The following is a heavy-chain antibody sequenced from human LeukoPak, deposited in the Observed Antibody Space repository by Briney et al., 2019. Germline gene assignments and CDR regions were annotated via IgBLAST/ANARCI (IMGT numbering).Heavy chain of an antibody. CDR2: ISSTSSHK. CDR1: GFTFNTYA. CDR3: ARELSARQDFDY. D-gene: IGHD1-1*01. V-gene: IGHV3-21*01. Sequence: GGSLRLSCAASGFTFNTYALHWVRQAPGKGLEWVSSISSTSSHKFYADSVKGRFTISRDNAKNSLYLQMNSLRAEDTAVYYCARELSARQDFDYWGQGTLVTVSS. J-gene: IGHJ4*02.